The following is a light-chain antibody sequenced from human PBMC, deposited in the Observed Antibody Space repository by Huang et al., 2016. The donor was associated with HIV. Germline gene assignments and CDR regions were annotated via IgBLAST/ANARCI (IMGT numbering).Light chain of an antibody. CDR3: RQHNWPPT. CDR2: HAS. Sequence: EIVLTQSPATLSLSPGERATLSCRASQSVSNYLAWYQQKPGQAPRLLIYHASNRATGIPVRFRGSGSGTHFTLTISSLEPEDFAVYYCRQHNWPPTFGGGTKVEV. CDR1: QSVSNY. V-gene: IGKV3-11*01. J-gene: IGKJ4*01.